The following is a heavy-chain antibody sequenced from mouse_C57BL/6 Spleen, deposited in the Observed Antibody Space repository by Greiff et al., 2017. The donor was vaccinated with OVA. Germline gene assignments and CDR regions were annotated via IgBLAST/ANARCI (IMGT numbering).Heavy chain of an antibody. Sequence: EVKLMESEGGLVQPGSSMKLSCTASGFTFSDYYMAWVRQVPEKGLEWVANINYDGSSNYYLYSLKSRFIISRDNAKNILYLQMSSLKSEDTATYYCARFGYDDAMDYWGQGTSVTVSS. V-gene: IGHV5-16*01. CDR1: GFTFSDYY. D-gene: IGHD2-2*01. CDR2: INYDGSSN. CDR3: ARFGYDDAMDY. J-gene: IGHJ4*01.